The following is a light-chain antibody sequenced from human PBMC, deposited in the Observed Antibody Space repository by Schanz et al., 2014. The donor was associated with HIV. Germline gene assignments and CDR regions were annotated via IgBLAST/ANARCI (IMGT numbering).Light chain of an antibody. V-gene: IGKV1-5*03. CDR1: QTIFKD. CDR3: QQSYKTPPT. J-gene: IGKJ1*01. Sequence: DIQMTQSPSTLSASLRDRVTITCRASQTIFKDLAWYQQKPGEAPKLLIYKASKLDRGVPSRFSGSGSGTEFTLTISSLQSDDFATYYCQQSYKTPPTFGQGTKVEIK. CDR2: KAS.